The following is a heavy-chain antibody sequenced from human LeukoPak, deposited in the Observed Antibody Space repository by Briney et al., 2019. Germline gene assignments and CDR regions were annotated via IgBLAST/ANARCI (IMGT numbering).Heavy chain of an antibody. CDR2: IYTSGST. D-gene: IGHD3-22*01. CDR3: ARGDYYDSSGYYIDY. V-gene: IGHV4-61*02. CDR1: GGSISSGSYY. Sequence: PSETLSLTCTVSGGSISSGSYYWSWIRQPAGKGLEWIGRIYTSGSTNYNPSLKSRVTISVDTSKNQFSLKLSSVTAADTAVYYCARGDYYDSSGYYIDYWGQGTLVTVSS. J-gene: IGHJ4*02.